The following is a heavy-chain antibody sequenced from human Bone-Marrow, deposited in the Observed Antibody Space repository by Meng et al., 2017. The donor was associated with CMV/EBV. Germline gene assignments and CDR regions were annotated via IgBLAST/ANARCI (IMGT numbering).Heavy chain of an antibody. Sequence: ASVKVSCKASGYTFTGYHIHWVRQAPGQGLQWMGLIKPNSGDTNYAQEFQGRVTMTRDTSISTAYMELSRLASDDTAVYYCTRDLTTSLPCVDYWGQGTLVTVSS. V-gene: IGHV1-2*02. CDR2: IKPNSGDT. J-gene: IGHJ4*02. D-gene: IGHD2-2*01. CDR3: TRDLTTSLPCVDY. CDR1: GYTFTGYH.